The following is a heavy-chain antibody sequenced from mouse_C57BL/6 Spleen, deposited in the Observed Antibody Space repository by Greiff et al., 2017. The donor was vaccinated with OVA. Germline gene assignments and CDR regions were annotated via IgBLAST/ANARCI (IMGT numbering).Heavy chain of an antibody. J-gene: IGHJ1*03. CDR1: GFTFSSYG. V-gene: IGHV5-6*01. Sequence: EVTVVESGGDLVKPGGSLKLSCAASGFTFSSYGMSWVRQTPDKRLEWVATISSGGSYTYYPDSVKGRFTISRDNAKNTLYLQMSSLKSEDTAMYYCARSSGYFDVWGTGTTVTVSS. CDR2: ISSGGSYT. D-gene: IGHD6-1*01. CDR3: ARSSGYFDV.